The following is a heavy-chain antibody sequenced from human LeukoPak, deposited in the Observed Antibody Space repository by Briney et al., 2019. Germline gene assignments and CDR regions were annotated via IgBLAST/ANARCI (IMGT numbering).Heavy chain of an antibody. CDR1: GFTFSDYY. J-gene: IGHJ6*02. D-gene: IGHD3-10*01. CDR3: ARDHGSGSYYNPRDYYYGMDV. CDR2: ISSSGSTI. Sequence: PGGSLRLSCAASGFTFSDYYMSWIRQAPGKGLEWVSYISSSGSTIYYADPVKGRFTISRDNAKNSLYLQMNSLRAEDTAVYYCARDHGSGSYYNPRDYYYGMDVWGQGTTVTVSS. V-gene: IGHV3-11*01.